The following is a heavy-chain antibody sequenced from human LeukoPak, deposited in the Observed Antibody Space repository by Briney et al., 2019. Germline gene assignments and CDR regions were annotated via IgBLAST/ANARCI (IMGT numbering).Heavy chain of an antibody. CDR2: TYYRSKWYN. CDR3: ARGGLTYYYDSSGYYYYYYGMDV. J-gene: IGHJ6*02. D-gene: IGHD3-22*01. V-gene: IGHV6-1*01. Sequence: SQTLSLTCAISGDSFSSNSAAWNWIRQSPSRGLEWLGRTYYRSKWYNDYAVSVKSRITINPDTSKNQFSLQLNSVTPEDTAVYYCARGGLTYYYDSSGYYYYYYGMDVWGQGTTVTVSS. CDR1: GDSFSSNSAA.